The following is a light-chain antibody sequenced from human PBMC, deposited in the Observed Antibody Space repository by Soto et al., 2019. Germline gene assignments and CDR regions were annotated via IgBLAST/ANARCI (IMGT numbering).Light chain of an antibody. CDR1: QDISTS. CDR3: QQFQAYPLT. J-gene: IGKJ4*01. CDR2: DAS. V-gene: IGKV1-13*02. Sequence: QLIQSPSSLSASVGDRVTIPCRASQDISTSLAWYQQKPGKPPKLLIYDASTLESGVPSRFSGRGSGTDFTLTISSLQPEDFATYFCQQFQAYPLTFGGGTRVDIK.